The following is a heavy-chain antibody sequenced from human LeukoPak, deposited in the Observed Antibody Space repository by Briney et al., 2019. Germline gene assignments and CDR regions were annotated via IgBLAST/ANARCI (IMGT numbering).Heavy chain of an antibody. CDR1: GYTFTDYY. CDR3: ARQGGTMIAVIKVALDI. J-gene: IGHJ3*02. V-gene: IGHV1-2*02. CDR2: SNPNSGGT. D-gene: IGHD3-22*01. Sequence: GASVKVSCKTSGYTFTDYYIHWVRQAPGQGLEWMGWSNPNSGGTNYAQKFQGRVTMTRDTSISTAHMELCSLRSDDTAVYYCARQGGTMIAVIKVALDIWGQGTMVTVSS.